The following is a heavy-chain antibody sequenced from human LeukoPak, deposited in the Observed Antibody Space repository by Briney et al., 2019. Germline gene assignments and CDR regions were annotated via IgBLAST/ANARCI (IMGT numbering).Heavy chain of an antibody. Sequence: ASVKVPCKVSGYTLTELSMHWVRQAPGKGLEWMGGFDPEDGETIYAQKFQGRVTMTEDTSTDTAYMELSSLRSEDTAVYYCATARPSYYYGSGSHRKDAFDYWGQGTLVTVSS. CDR1: GYTLTELS. CDR3: ATARPSYYYGSGSHRKDAFDY. CDR2: FDPEDGET. D-gene: IGHD3-10*01. V-gene: IGHV1-24*01. J-gene: IGHJ4*02.